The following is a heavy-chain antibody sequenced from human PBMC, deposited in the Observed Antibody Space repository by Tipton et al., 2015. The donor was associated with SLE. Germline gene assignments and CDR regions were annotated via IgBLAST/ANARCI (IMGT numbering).Heavy chain of an antibody. V-gene: IGHV3-23*01. CDR3: AKVSGLNGDWYFDL. D-gene: IGHD3-10*01. Sequence: SLRLSRAASGFTFSSYAMSWVRQAPGKGLEWVSAISGSGGSTYYADSVKGRFTISRDNSKNTLYLQMNSLRAEDTAVYYCAKVSGLNGDWYFDLWGRGTLVTVSS. CDR2: ISGSGGST. CDR1: GFTFSSYA. J-gene: IGHJ2*01.